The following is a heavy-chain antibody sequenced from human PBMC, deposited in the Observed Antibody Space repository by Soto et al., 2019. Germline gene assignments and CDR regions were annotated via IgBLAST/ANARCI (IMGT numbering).Heavy chain of an antibody. D-gene: IGHD1-26*01. J-gene: IGHJ4*02. CDR1: GFTFSTYS. CDR3: ARESGSHSDY. Sequence: EVQLVESGGGLVQPGGSLRLSCAASGFTFSTYSMNWVRQSPGKGLEWVSYISSGSGTIYYADSVKGRFTISRDNAKNSLYLQMNSLRDEDTAVYYCARESGSHSDYGGQGTLVTVSS. V-gene: IGHV3-48*02. CDR2: ISSGSGTI.